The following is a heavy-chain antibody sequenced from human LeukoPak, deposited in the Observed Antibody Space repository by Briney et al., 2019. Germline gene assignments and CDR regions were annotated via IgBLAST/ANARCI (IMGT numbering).Heavy chain of an antibody. CDR1: GGSFSGYY. CDR2: INHSGST. CDR3: ARSLDFWSGYSPSHAFDI. V-gene: IGHV4-34*01. Sequence: PSETLSLTCAVYGGSFSGYYWSWIRQPPGKGLEWIGEINHSGSTNYNPSLKSRVTISVDTSKNQFSLKLSSVTAADTAVYYCARSLDFWSGYSPSHAFDIWGQGTMVTVSS. J-gene: IGHJ3*02. D-gene: IGHD3-3*01.